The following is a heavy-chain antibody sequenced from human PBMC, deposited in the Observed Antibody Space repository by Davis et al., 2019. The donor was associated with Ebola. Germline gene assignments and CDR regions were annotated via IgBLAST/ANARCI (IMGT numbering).Heavy chain of an antibody. CDR3: AALGGLYYYYYGMDV. CDR1: GFTFSSYW. Sequence: GGSLRLSCAASGFTFSSYWMSWVRQAPGKGLEWVAVIWNDGSHQYYGDSVKGRFTVSRDNSKNTLFLQMNSLRDEDTAVYYCAALGGLYYYYYGMDVWGQGTTVTVSS. CDR2: IWNDGSHQ. D-gene: IGHD3-10*01. J-gene: IGHJ6*02. V-gene: IGHV3-33*03.